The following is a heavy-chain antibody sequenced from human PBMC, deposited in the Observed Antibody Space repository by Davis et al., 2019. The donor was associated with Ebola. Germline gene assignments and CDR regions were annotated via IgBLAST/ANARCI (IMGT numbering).Heavy chain of an antibody. CDR1: GGSISSGGYS. CDR3: ARGTPGAFDI. V-gene: IGHV4-30-2*01. CDR2: IYHSGST. J-gene: IGHJ3*02. Sequence: PSETLSLTCAVSGGSISSGGYSWSWIRQPPGKGLEWIGYIYHSGSTYYNPSLKSRVTISVDRSKNQFSLKLSSVTAADTAVYYCARGTPGAFDIWGQGTMVTVSS.